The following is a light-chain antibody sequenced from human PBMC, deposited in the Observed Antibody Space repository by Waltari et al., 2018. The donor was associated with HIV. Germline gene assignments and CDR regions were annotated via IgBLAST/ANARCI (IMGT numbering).Light chain of an antibody. Sequence: QPVLTQPPSASASLGASVTLTCTLSTGYRNYKVDWYQQNPGKGPRFVMRVGTGGIVGSKGDGIPDRFSVLGSGLNRYLTIKNIQEEDESDYHCGADHGSGSNFVRVFGGGTKLTVL. CDR2: VGTGGIVG. V-gene: IGLV9-49*01. CDR3: GADHGSGSNFVRV. CDR1: TGYRNYK. J-gene: IGLJ3*02.